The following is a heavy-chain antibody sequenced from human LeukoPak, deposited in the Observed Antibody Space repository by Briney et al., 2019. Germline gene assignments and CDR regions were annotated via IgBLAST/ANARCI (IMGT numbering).Heavy chain of an antibody. J-gene: IGHJ4*02. V-gene: IGHV4-59*01. Sequence: SETLSLTCTVSGGSISSYFWSWIRQPPGKGLEWIGHIYYSGSTNYNPSLKSRVTISVDTSKNHFSLKLTSVTAADTAVYYCARFSDLGGGLFWGQGTLVTVSS. CDR1: GGSISSYF. D-gene: IGHD3-16*01. CDR2: IYYSGST. CDR3: ARFSDLGGGLF.